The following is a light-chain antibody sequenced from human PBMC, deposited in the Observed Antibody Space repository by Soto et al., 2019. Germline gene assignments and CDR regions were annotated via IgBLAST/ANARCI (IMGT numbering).Light chain of an antibody. CDR2: GAS. Sequence: VMTQAPATLSVSPGERATLCCRGSQTINNNVAWYQLKDGQVPRLVIYGASTRATDIPARFSGSGSGTDFTLTISSLQSEDFAVYYCQQYNRWPPITFGQGTRLEIK. CDR1: QTINNN. J-gene: IGKJ5*01. CDR3: QQYNRWPPIT. V-gene: IGKV3-15*01.